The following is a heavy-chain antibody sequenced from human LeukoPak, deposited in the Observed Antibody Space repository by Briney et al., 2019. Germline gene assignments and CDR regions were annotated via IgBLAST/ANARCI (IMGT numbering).Heavy chain of an antibody. J-gene: IGHJ1*01. Sequence: ASVKVSCKASGDTFIPYTFSWVRQAPGQGLEWMGWINPNSGGTNYAQKFQGRVTMTRDTSISTAYMELSRLRSDDTAVYYCARAAVVGATPYFQHWGQGTLVTVSS. CDR1: GDTFIPYT. D-gene: IGHD1-26*01. V-gene: IGHV1-2*02. CDR2: INPNSGGT. CDR3: ARAAVVGATPYFQH.